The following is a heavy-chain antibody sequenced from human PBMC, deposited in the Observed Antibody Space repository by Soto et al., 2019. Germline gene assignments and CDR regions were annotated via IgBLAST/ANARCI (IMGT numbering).Heavy chain of an antibody. D-gene: IGHD2-2*01. CDR1: GYTFTSYD. J-gene: IGHJ4*02. CDR2: MNPESRNT. Sequence: QVQLVQSGAEVKEPGASVRVSCKASGYTFTSYDINWVRQATGQGLEWMGWMNPESRNTGYAQKFQGRVTMTRDTSISTAYMELTSLRSEDTAVYYCARFVRHQLPTIDFWGQGTLVTLSS. V-gene: IGHV1-8*01. CDR3: ARFVRHQLPTIDF.